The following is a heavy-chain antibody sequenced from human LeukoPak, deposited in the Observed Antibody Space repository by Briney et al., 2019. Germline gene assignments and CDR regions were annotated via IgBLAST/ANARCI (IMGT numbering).Heavy chain of an antibody. CDR1: GCSINNYY. Sequence: AETLTLTCTVSGCSINNYYWSWIRQPPGKGLEWIGDINCSGTTNYNPALKNRVTMSVDTSKQQFSLLRTSVTVADTGAYYCARLGSRLRNFDYWGQGALVTVSS. J-gene: IGHJ4*02. CDR3: ARLGSRLRNFDY. D-gene: IGHD6-13*01. V-gene: IGHV4-59*01. CDR2: INCSGTT.